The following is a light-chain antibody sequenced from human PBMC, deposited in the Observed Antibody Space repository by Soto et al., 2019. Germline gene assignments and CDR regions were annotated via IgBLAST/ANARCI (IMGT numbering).Light chain of an antibody. Sequence: QSVLTQPPSASGSPGQSVTISCTGTISDIGTYYYVSWYQQHPGKAPKLIIYEVSERPSGVPDRFSGSKSGNTASLTVSGLQAEDEAHYYCSSYAGTQNLGFGGGTKLTVL. CDR1: ISDIGTYYY. CDR2: EVS. J-gene: IGLJ2*01. V-gene: IGLV2-8*01. CDR3: SSYAGTQNLG.